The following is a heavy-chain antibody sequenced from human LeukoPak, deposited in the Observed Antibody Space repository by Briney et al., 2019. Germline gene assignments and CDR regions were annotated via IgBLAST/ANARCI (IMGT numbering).Heavy chain of an antibody. CDR1: GGTFSSYA. CDR2: INPILGIA. Sequence: ASVKVSCKASGGTFSSYAISWVRQAPGQGLEWMGRINPILGIANYAQKFQGRVTITADKSTSTAYMELSSLRSEDTAVYYCARSRALAAAGHFDYWGQGTLVTVSS. V-gene: IGHV1-69*04. D-gene: IGHD6-13*01. CDR3: ARSRALAAAGHFDY. J-gene: IGHJ4*02.